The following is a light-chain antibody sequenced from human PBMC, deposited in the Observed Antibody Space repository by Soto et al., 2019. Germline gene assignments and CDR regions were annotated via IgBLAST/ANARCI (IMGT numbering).Light chain of an antibody. CDR3: QQSFT. Sequence: DIQMTQSPSTLSASVGDRVTITCRASQSISSWLAWYQQKPGKAPKLLIYKASSLESGAPSRFSGCGSGTEFALTISTLQPDDFATYYCQQSFTFGPGTKVDIK. CDR1: QSISSW. J-gene: IGKJ3*01. V-gene: IGKV1-5*03. CDR2: KAS.